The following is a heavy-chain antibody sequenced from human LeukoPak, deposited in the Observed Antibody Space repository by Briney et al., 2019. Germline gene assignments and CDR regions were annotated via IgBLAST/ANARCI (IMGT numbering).Heavy chain of an antibody. CDR1: AFTFSDYY. CDR2: ISPSSSYT. J-gene: IGHJ4*02. V-gene: IGHV3-11*03. D-gene: IGHD2-15*01. Sequence: GGSLTLSCSASAFTFSDYYMSWIRQAPGQGLEWVSYISPSSSYTVYADSVKGRFTIYRDNAKNSLYLQMNSLRAEDTAVYACAKFRPMTPSHFFDFWGQGTLVTVS. CDR3: AKFRPMTPSHFFDF.